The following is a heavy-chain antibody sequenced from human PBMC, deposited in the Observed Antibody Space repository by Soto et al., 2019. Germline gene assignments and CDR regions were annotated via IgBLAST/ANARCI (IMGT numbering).Heavy chain of an antibody. D-gene: IGHD2-15*01. CDR2: ISSSSSYI. J-gene: IGHJ5*02. V-gene: IGHV3-21*01. CDR1: GFTFSSYS. Sequence: EVQLVESGGGLVKPGGSLRLSCAASGFTFSSYSMNWVRQAPGKGLEWVSSISSSSSYIYYADSVKGRFTISRDNAKNSLYLQMNSLRAEDTAVYYCARDASGGTSKGWFDPWGQGTLVTVSS. CDR3: ARDASGGTSKGWFDP.